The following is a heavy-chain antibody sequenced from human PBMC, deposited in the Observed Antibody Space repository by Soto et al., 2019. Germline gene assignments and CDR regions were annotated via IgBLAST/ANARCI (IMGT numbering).Heavy chain of an antibody. CDR1: GFTFSSYA. CDR2: ISGSGGST. Sequence: GGSLRLSCAASGFTFSSYAMSWVRQAPGKGLEWVSAISGSGGSTYYADSVKGRFTISRDISKNTLYLQMNSLRAEDTAVYYCAKVPYSGSYYYYYGMDVWGQGTTVTVSS. V-gene: IGHV3-23*01. CDR3: AKVPYSGSYYYYYGMDV. J-gene: IGHJ6*02. D-gene: IGHD1-26*01.